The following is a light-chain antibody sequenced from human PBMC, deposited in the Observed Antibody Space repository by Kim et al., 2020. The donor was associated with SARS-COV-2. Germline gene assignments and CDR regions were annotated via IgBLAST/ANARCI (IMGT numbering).Light chain of an antibody. CDR2: GAS. Sequence: DIQMIQSPSSLSASVGDTVTITCRASQSIRGSLNWYQQRPGKAPKVLIRGASNLQSGVPSRFSGSGSGTYFTLTISSLQREDFADYYCQQSYSTPRTFGQGTKVDSK. J-gene: IGKJ1*01. CDR1: QSIRGS. V-gene: IGKV1-39*01. CDR3: QQSYSTPRT.